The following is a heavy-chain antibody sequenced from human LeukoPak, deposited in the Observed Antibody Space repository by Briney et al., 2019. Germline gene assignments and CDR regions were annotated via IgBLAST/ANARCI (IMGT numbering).Heavy chain of an antibody. Sequence: HPGRSLRLSCAASGFTFSSYGMHWVRKAQAKGRGGVAVIWYDGSNKYYADSVKGRFTISRDNSKNTLYLQMNSLRAEDTAVYYCAREEKSGFDYWGQGTLVTVSS. J-gene: IGHJ4*02. CDR3: AREEKSGFDY. CDR1: GFTFSSYG. CDR2: IWYDGSNK. V-gene: IGHV3-33*01. D-gene: IGHD3-10*01.